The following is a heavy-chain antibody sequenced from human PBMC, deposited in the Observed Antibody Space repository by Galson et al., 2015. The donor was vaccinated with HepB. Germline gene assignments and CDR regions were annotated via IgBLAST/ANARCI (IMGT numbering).Heavy chain of an antibody. V-gene: IGHV3-30*04. CDR1: GFTFSRYT. D-gene: IGHD1-14*01. Sequence: SLRLSCATSGFTFSRYTMHWVRQAPGRGMEWVAVISQDGSITHHADSVKGRFTISRDNSKNTLYLQMNSLRTEDTAVFYCARSEPRTWHNFDYWCQGTLVTVSS. CDR2: ISQDGSIT. CDR3: ARSEPRTWHNFDY. J-gene: IGHJ4*02.